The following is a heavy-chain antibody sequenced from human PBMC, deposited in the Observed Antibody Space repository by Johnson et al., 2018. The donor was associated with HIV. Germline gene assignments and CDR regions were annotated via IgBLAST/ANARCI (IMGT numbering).Heavy chain of an antibody. CDR2: IHSGGST. V-gene: IGHV3-66*01. CDR3: ARGSRYTYDNDYAYLLHAFDF. J-gene: IGHJ3*01. D-gene: IGHD3-16*01. Sequence: VQLVESGGGVVRPGGSLRLSCAVSGLSVSINYITWVRQAPGKGLEWVSVIHSGGSTYYADSVEGRLTISSDNSKNTVLLQMNSLRVEDTAVYYCARGSRYTYDNDYAYLLHAFDFWGQGTMVTVSS. CDR1: GLSVSINY.